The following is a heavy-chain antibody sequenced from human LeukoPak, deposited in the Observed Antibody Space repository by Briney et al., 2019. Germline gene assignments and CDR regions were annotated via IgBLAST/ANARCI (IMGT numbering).Heavy chain of an antibody. CDR1: GGSFSSYY. V-gene: IGHV4-34*01. Sequence: PSETLSLTCAVYGGSFSSYYWSWIRQPPGKGLEWIGEINHSGSTNYNPSLKSRVTISVDTSKNQFSLKLSSVTAAHTAVYYCARGGLARNYDFWSGYYWALFAYWGQGTLVTVSS. D-gene: IGHD3-3*01. CDR3: ARGGLARNYDFWSGYYWALFAY. J-gene: IGHJ4*02. CDR2: INHSGST.